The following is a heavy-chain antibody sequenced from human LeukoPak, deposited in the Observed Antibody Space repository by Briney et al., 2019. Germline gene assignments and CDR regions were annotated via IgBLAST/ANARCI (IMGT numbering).Heavy chain of an antibody. CDR1: GGSFSGYY. J-gene: IGHJ2*01. Sequence: PSETLSLTCAVYGGSFSGYYWSWIRQPPGKGLEWIGEINDRGSTNFNPSLKSRVTISVDTSKKQISLKVNSVTAADTAIYYCARDGDKAAADWNLDIWGRGTLVTVSS. D-gene: IGHD6-13*01. V-gene: IGHV4-34*01. CDR3: ARDGDKAAADWNLDI. CDR2: INDRGST.